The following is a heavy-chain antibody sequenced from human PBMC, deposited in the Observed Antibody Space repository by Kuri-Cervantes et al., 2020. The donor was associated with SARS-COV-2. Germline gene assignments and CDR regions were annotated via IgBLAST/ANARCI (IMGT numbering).Heavy chain of an antibody. CDR2: IRYDGSNK. J-gene: IGHJ4*02. V-gene: IGHV3-30*02. D-gene: IGHD6-19*01. CDR3: AKGIAVAGTGGFDY. Sequence: GGSLRLSCAASGFTFSSYGMHWVRQAPGKGLEWVTFIRYDGSNKYYADSVKGRFTISRDNSKNTLHLQMNSLGAEDTAVYYCAKGIAVAGTGGFDYWGQGTLVTVSS. CDR1: GFTFSSYG.